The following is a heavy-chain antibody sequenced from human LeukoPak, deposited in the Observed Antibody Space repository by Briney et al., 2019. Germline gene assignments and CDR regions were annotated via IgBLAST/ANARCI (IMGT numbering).Heavy chain of an antibody. Sequence: ASVKVSCKASGYTFTSNYIHWVRQAPGQGLEWMGMIYPRDGSTSYAQKFQGRVTMTRDTSTSTVYMELSSLRSEDTAVYYCARGEDSGSYFGIDYWGQGTLVTVSS. D-gene: IGHD1-26*01. CDR1: GYTFTSNY. CDR3: ARGEDSGSYFGIDY. V-gene: IGHV1-46*01. J-gene: IGHJ4*02. CDR2: IYPRDGST.